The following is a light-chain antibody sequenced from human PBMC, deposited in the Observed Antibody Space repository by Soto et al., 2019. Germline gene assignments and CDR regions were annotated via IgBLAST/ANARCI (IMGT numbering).Light chain of an antibody. V-gene: IGKV4-1*01. CDR2: WAS. Sequence: DIVMTQSPDSLAVSLGERVTINCKSSQSVLYSSNNKNYLAWYQQKPGQPPKLLIYWASTRESGVPDRFSGSGAGTDFTRTISRLQAEDGAVYYCQQYYSTPQTFGQGTKVEIK. CDR1: QSVLYSSNNKNY. J-gene: IGKJ1*01. CDR3: QQYYSTPQT.